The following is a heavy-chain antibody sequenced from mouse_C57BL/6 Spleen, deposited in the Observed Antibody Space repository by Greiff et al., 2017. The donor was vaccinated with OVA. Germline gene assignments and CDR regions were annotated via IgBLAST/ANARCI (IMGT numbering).Heavy chain of an antibody. CDR1: GFNIKDDY. D-gene: IGHD1-1*01. J-gene: IGHJ1*03. CDR2: IDPENGDT. Sequence: EVQLQQSGAELVRPGASVKLSCTASGFNIKDDYMHWVKQRPEQGLEWIGWIDPENGDTEYASKFQGKATITADTSSNTAYLQLSSLTSEDTTVYYCTHITTVVEGYFDVWGTGTTVTVSS. CDR3: THITTVVEGYFDV. V-gene: IGHV14-4*01.